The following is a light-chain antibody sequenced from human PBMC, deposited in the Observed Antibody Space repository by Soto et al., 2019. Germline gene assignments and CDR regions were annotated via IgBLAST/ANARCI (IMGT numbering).Light chain of an antibody. CDR3: HQYATSPRT. V-gene: IGKV3-20*01. J-gene: IGKJ1*01. Sequence: EIVLTHSPGTLSLSPGERATLSCRAILTISDNYLAWYQQKAGQAPRLVMYDATSRATGIPDRFSATGSGTDFTLTISRMEPEDFAVYYCHQYATSPRTFGQGTKLDIK. CDR1: LTISDNY. CDR2: DAT.